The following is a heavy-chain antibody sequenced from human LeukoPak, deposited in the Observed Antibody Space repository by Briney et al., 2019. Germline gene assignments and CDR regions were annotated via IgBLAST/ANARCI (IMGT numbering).Heavy chain of an antibody. CDR1: GDSVSSNSAA. V-gene: IGHV6-1*01. J-gene: IGHJ4*02. D-gene: IGHD6-6*01. Sequence: SQTLSLTCAISGDSVSSNSAAWNWIRQSPSRGLEWLGRTYYRSNWYNDYAVSVKSRITINPGTSKNQFSLQLNSVTPEDTAVYFCARYMSSSKIFDYWGQGTLVTVSS. CDR2: TYYRSNWYN. CDR3: ARYMSSSKIFDY.